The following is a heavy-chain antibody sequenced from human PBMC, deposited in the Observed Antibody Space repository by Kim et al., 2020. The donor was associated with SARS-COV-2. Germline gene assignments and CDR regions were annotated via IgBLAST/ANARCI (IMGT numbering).Heavy chain of an antibody. V-gene: IGHV1-2*06. CDR1: GYTFTGYY. Sequence: ASVKVSCKASGYTFTGYYMHWVRQAPGQGLEWMGRINPNSGGTNYAQKFQGRVTMTRDTSISTAYMELSRLRSDDTAVYYCARDHPRILSRRKDAYYFDYWGQGTLVTVSS. D-gene: IGHD1-20*01. CDR3: ARDHPRILSRRKDAYYFDY. CDR2: INPNSGGT. J-gene: IGHJ4*02.